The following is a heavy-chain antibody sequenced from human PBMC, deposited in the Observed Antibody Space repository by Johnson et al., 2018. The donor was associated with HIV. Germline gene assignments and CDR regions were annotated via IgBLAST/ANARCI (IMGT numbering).Heavy chain of an antibody. CDR1: GFTFSSYA. D-gene: IGHD3-10*01. J-gene: IGHJ3*02. V-gene: IGHV3-30*04. CDR3: ARVGGSWMLDAFDI. Sequence: QVQLVESGGGVVQPGRSLRLSCAASGFTFSSYAMHWVRQAPGKGLEWVAVISFDGSKKYHADSVKGRFTISRDNSKNTLYLQMNSLRAEDTAVYYCARVGGSWMLDAFDIWGQGTMVTVSS. CDR2: ISFDGSKK.